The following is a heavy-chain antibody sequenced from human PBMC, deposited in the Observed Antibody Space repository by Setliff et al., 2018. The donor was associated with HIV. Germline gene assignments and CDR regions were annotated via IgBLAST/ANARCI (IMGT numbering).Heavy chain of an antibody. V-gene: IGHV1-18*01. CDR3: ARSVIGYYYYGMDV. D-gene: IGHD3-10*01. CDR1: GGTFTSYV. CDR2: IIPMYGVT. J-gene: IGHJ6*02. Sequence: ASVKVSCKASGGTFTSYVISWVRQAPGQGLEWMGGIIPMYGVTNYAQKLQGRVTMTTDTSTSTAYMELRSLRAEDTAVYYCARSVIGYYYYGMDVWGQGTTVTVSS.